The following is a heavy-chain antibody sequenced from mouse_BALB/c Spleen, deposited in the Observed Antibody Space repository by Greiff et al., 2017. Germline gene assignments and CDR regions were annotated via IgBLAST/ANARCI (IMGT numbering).Heavy chain of an antibody. Sequence: DVMLVESGGGLVQPGGSLRLSCATSGFTFTDYYMSWVRQPPGKALEWLGFIRNKANGYTTEYSASVKGRFTISRDNSQSILYLQMNTLRAEDSATYYCARDYYYGPYYYAMDYWGQGTSVTVSS. CDR2: IRNKANGYTT. CDR3: ARDYYYGPYYYAMDY. J-gene: IGHJ4*01. CDR1: GFTFTDYY. V-gene: IGHV7-3*02. D-gene: IGHD1-1*01.